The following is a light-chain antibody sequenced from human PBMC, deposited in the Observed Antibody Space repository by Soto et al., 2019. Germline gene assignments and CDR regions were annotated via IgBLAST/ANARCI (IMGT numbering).Light chain of an antibody. J-gene: IGKJ5*01. CDR1: QSVASN. Sequence: EIVLTQSPATLSVSPGERATLSCRTSQSVASNLAWYQQKPGQAPRLLIYGAFIRAPGFPVRFRGTGSGSEFTLTISSLQSEDGATYYCQQYDKWPYTFGQGTRLEI. CDR2: GAF. V-gene: IGKV3-15*01. CDR3: QQYDKWPYT.